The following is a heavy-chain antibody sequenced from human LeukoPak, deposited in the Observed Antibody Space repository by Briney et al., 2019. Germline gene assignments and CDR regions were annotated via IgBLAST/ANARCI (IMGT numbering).Heavy chain of an antibody. CDR2: ISGSGGTT. CDR3: AKDLGTYYYDSSGYYRFDY. CDR1: GFTFSSYA. Sequence: GGSLRLSCAASGFTFSSYAMSWVRQAPGKGLEWVSTISGSGGTTYYADSVKGRFTISRDNSKNTLYLQMNSLRAEDTAVYYCAKDLGTYYYDSSGYYRFDYWGQGTLVTVSS. V-gene: IGHV3-23*01. J-gene: IGHJ4*02. D-gene: IGHD3-22*01.